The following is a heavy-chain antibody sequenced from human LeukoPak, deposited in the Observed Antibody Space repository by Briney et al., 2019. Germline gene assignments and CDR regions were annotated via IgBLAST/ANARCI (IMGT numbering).Heavy chain of an antibody. V-gene: IGHV3-21*01. CDR3: ARTYGDYKDDAFDI. CDR2: ISSSSSYI. CDR1: GFTFSTYS. D-gene: IGHD4-17*01. Sequence: PGGSLRLSCAASGFTFSTYSIIWVRQAPGRGLDWVSSISSSSSYIYYADSVKGRFTISRDIAKNSLYLQMNSLRADDTAVYYCARTYGDYKDDAFDIWGQGTMVTVSS. J-gene: IGHJ3*02.